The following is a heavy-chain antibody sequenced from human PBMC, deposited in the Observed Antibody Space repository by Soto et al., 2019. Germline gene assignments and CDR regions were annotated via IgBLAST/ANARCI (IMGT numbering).Heavy chain of an antibody. CDR1: GFTFSSYS. Sequence: GGSLSLSCAASGFTFSSYSMNWVRQAPGKGLEWVSSISSSSSYIYYADSVKGRFTISRDNAKNSLYLQMNSLRAEDTAVYYCARDGYCSGGSCFWAFDYWGQGTLVTVSS. V-gene: IGHV3-21*01. J-gene: IGHJ4*02. D-gene: IGHD2-15*01. CDR3: ARDGYCSGGSCFWAFDY. CDR2: ISSSSSYI.